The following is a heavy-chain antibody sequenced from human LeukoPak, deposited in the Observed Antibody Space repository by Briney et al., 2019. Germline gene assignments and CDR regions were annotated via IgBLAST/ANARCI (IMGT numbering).Heavy chain of an antibody. CDR1: GGSFSGYY. CDR2: INHSGST. J-gene: IGHJ6*02. CDR3: ARHDYYDFWRGPGASMDV. Sequence: SETLSLTCAVYGGSFSGYYWSWIRQPPGKGLEWIGEINHSGSTNYNPSLKSRVTISVDASKNQFSLKLSSVTAADTAVYYCARHDYYDFWRGPGASMDVWGQGTTVTVSS. D-gene: IGHD3-3*01. V-gene: IGHV4-34*01.